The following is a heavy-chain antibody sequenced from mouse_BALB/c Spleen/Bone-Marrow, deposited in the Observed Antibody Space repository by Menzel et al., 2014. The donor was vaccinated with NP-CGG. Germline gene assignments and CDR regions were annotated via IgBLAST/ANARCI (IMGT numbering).Heavy chain of an antibody. V-gene: IGHV1S135*01. CDR1: GYAFXSYN. J-gene: IGHJ4*01. CDR2: IDPYNGGT. Sequence: EVKLVESGPELVKPGASVKVSCKASGYAFXSYNMYWVKQSHGKSLEWIGYIDPYNGGTSYNQKFKGKATLTVDKSSSTAYMHLNSLTSEDSAVYYCARRYYYYGSGDAMDYWGQGTSVTVSS. CDR3: ARRYYYYGSGDAMDY. D-gene: IGHD1-1*01.